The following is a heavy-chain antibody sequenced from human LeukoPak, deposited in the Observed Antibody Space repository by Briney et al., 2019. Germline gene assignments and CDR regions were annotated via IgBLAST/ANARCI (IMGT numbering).Heavy chain of an antibody. CDR3: ARVADDSSGYHFDY. V-gene: IGHV1-69*13. J-gene: IGHJ4*02. CDR2: IVPIFGTA. D-gene: IGHD3-22*01. Sequence: ASVKVSCKASGGTFSSYAISWVRQAPGQGLEWMGGIVPIFGTANYAQKFQGRVTITADESTSTAYMELSSLRSEDTAVYYCARVADDSSGYHFDYWGQGTLVTVSS. CDR1: GGTFSSYA.